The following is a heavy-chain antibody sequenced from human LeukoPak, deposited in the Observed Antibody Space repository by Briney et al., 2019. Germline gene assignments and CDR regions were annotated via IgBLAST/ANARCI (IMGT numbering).Heavy chain of an antibody. V-gene: IGHV1-69*01. CDR2: IIPIFGTA. CDR3: ARNGAKYSSSWYYFDY. CDR1: GGTFSSYA. D-gene: IGHD6-13*01. J-gene: IGHJ4*02. Sequence: VASVKVPCKASGGTFSSYAISWVRQAPGQGLEWMGGIIPIFGTANYAQKFQGRVTITADESTSTAYMELSSLRSEDTAVYYCARNGAKYSSSWYYFDYWGQGTLVTVSS.